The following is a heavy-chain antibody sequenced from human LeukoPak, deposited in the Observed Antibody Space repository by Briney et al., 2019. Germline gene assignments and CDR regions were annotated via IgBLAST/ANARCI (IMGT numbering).Heavy chain of an antibody. CDR1: GYTFTAYY. CDR3: ARVLKDYMDV. CDR2: INPNSGGT. Sequence: ASVKVSCKASGYTFTAYYIHWMRQAPGQGLEWMGWINPNSGGTNYAQKFQGRVTMTRDTSISTAYMELSRLRSDDTAVYYCARVLKDYMDVWGKGTTVTVSS. V-gene: IGHV1-2*02. J-gene: IGHJ6*03.